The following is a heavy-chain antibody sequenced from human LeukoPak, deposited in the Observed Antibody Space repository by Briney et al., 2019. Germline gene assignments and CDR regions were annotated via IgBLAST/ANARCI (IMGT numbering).Heavy chain of an antibody. Sequence: GSLKLSCAASGFIFSSYGMSWVRQAPGKGLEWVSSIGGSGGSTYYAESVKGRFTISRDNSKNTLYLQMNSLRGEDTAVYYCAQLITAAGSGNWGQGTLATVSS. V-gene: IGHV3-23*01. J-gene: IGHJ4*02. D-gene: IGHD6-13*01. CDR2: IGGSGGST. CDR3: AQLITAAGSGN. CDR1: GFIFSSYG.